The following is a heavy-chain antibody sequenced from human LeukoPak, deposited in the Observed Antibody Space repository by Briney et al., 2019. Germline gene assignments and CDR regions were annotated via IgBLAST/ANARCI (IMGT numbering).Heavy chain of an antibody. V-gene: IGHV4-31*03. CDR1: GGSISSGGYY. D-gene: IGHD5-24*01. Sequence: PSETLSLTCTVSGGSISSGGYYWSWIRQHPGKGLEWIGYIYYSGSTYYNPSLKSRVTISVDTSKNQFSLRLSSVTAADTAVYYCASVIAGVGSTRWLQFGAYFDYWGQGTLVTVSS. CDR2: IYYSGST. J-gene: IGHJ4*02. CDR3: ASVIAGVGSTRWLQFGAYFDY.